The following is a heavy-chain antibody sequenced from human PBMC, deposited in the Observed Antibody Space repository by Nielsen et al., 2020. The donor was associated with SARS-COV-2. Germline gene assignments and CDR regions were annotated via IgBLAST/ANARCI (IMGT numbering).Heavy chain of an antibody. CDR1: GFTFSSYA. V-gene: IGHV3-23*01. Sequence: LSLTCAASGFTFSSYAMSWVRQAPGKGLEWVSAISGSGGSTYYADSVKGRFTISRDNSKNTLYLQMNSLRAEDTAVYYCARDLTYYYGSGDPDYWGQGTLVTVSS. J-gene: IGHJ4*02. CDR2: ISGSGGST. CDR3: ARDLTYYYGSGDPDY. D-gene: IGHD3-10*01.